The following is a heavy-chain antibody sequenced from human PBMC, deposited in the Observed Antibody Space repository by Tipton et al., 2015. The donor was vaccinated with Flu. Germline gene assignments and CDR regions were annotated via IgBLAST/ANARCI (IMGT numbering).Heavy chain of an antibody. CDR1: GGPISSGGDY. CDR3: ARDNAMSGYYFRY. J-gene: IGHJ4*02. Sequence: TLSLTCTVSGGPISSGGDYWSWIRQHPGKGLEWIGHIYYIGSTNYNPSLKSRVTISVDTSKNQFSLKLSSVTAADTAVYYCARDNAMSGYYFRYWGQGTLVTVSS. V-gene: IGHV4-31*03. D-gene: IGHD3-22*01. CDR2: IYYIGST.